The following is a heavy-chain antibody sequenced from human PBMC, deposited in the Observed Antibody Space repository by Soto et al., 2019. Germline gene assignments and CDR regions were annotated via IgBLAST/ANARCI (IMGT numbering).Heavy chain of an antibody. CDR3: TRRYSYMNFDY. D-gene: IGHD5-18*01. V-gene: IGHV3-49*03. CDR1: GFTFGDYA. CDR2: IRSKAYGGTT. J-gene: IGHJ4*02. Sequence: GGSLRLSCTGSGFTFGDYAMSWFRQAPGKGLEWVGFIRSKAYGGTTEYAASVKGRFTISRDDSKSIAYLQMNSLKTEDTAVYYCTRRYSYMNFDYWGQGTLVTVSS.